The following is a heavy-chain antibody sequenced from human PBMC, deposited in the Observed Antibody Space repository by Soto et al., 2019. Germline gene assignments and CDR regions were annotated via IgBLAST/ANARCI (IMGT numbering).Heavy chain of an antibody. CDR2: ISGGGGTT. Sequence: GGSLILSCAASGFTFSSYAMSWVRQAPGKGLEWVSAISGGGGTTYYADSVEGRFTISRDNSKNTLYLQMNSLRAEDTAVYYCAKGRDHITKINGFDPRGQGSLVTVPS. CDR1: GFTFSSYA. V-gene: IGHV3-23*01. CDR3: AKGRDHITKINGFDP. J-gene: IGHJ5*02. D-gene: IGHD3-10*01.